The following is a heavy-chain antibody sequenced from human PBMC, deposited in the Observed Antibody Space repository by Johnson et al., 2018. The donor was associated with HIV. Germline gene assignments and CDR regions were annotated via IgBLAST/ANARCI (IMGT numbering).Heavy chain of an antibody. Sequence: QVLLVESGGGLVRPGGSLRLSCAASGFTFSDYYMSWIRQAPGKGLEWVSYISSSSKTMYYADSVTGRFTISRDNAKNSLYLQMNILRAEDTAVYYCARAPEVRGVDAFDIWGQGTMVTVSS. V-gene: IGHV3-11*04. J-gene: IGHJ3*02. CDR2: ISSSSKTM. CDR1: GFTFSDYY. D-gene: IGHD3-10*01. CDR3: ARAPEVRGVDAFDI.